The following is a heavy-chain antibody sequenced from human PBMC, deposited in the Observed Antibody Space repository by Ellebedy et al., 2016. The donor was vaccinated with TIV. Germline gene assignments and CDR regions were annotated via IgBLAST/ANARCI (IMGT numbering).Heavy chain of an antibody. CDR3: ATVVISNSAGDY. V-gene: IGHV4-59*01. Sequence: MPGGSLRLSCTVSGGSMSTYYWSWIRQPPGKGLEYIGYIHHSGSTNSNPSLKSRVTISLDTSKNQFSLKLRSVTTADTAVYYCATVVISNSAGDYWGQGTLVTVSS. CDR2: IHHSGST. CDR1: GGSMSTYY. J-gene: IGHJ4*02. D-gene: IGHD1-26*01.